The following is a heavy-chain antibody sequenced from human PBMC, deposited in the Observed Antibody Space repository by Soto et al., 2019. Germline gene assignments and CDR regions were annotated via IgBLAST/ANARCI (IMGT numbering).Heavy chain of an antibody. CDR3: ARAPFTIYDTSGYYDY. J-gene: IGHJ4*02. CDR2: IWYDGSKK. CDR1: GFTFSSSG. V-gene: IGHV3-33*01. Sequence: QVQLVESGGGVVQPGRSLRLSCAASGFTFSSSGMHWVRQAPGKGLEWVAIIWYDGSKKYYADSVKGRFTISRDNSKNTVYLQMNSLRAEDTAVYYRARAPFTIYDTSGYYDYWGQGTLVTVSS. D-gene: IGHD3-22*01.